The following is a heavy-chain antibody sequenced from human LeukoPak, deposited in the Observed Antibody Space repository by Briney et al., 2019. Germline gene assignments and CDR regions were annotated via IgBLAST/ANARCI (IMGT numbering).Heavy chain of an antibody. CDR1: GGSISSYY. J-gene: IGHJ3*02. CDR2: IYNSGST. D-gene: IGHD3-22*01. Sequence: SETLSLTCTVSGGSISSYYWSWIRLPPGKGLEWIGYIYNSGSTNYNPSLKSRVTISVGTSKNQFSLKLSSVTAADTAVYYCAREVDYYDSSGYYSYAFDIWGQGTMVTVSS. V-gene: IGHV4-59*01. CDR3: AREVDYYDSSGYYSYAFDI.